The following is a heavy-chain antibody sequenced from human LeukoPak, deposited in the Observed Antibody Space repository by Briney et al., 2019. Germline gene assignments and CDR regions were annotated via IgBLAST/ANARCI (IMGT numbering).Heavy chain of an antibody. Sequence: ASVKVSCKASGYTFTSYYMHWARQAPGQGLEWMGIINPSGGSTSYAQKFQGRVTMTRDTSTSTVYMELSSLRSEDTAVYYCARETLDDYDFWSGHHSQFDYWGQGTLVTVSS. D-gene: IGHD3-3*01. CDR2: INPSGGST. CDR1: GYTFTSYY. CDR3: ARETLDDYDFWSGHHSQFDY. J-gene: IGHJ4*01. V-gene: IGHV1-46*01.